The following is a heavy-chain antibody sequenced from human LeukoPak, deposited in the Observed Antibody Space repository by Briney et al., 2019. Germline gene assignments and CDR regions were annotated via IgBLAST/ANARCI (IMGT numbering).Heavy chain of an antibody. Sequence: SETLSLTCTVSGGSISSYYWSWIRQPPGKGLEWIGYIYYSGSTNYNPSLRSRVTISVDTSKNQFSLKLSSVTAADTAVYYCARHGYYDSSGYYYWFDPWGQGTLVTVSS. D-gene: IGHD3-22*01. CDR1: GGSISSYY. CDR2: IYYSGST. V-gene: IGHV4-59*08. CDR3: ARHGYYDSSGYYYWFDP. J-gene: IGHJ5*02.